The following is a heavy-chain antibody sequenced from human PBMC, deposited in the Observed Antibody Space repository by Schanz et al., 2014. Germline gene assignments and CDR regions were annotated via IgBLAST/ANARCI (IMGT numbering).Heavy chain of an antibody. CDR3: ARPSDSSWYMDV. D-gene: IGHD2-21*02. CDR2: ISSSSSYI. J-gene: IGHJ6*03. CDR1: GFTFNNFN. Sequence: DVQLVDSGGGLVQPGGSLRLSCAASGFTFNNFNMNWVRQAPGKGLEWVSSISSSSSYISYADSVKGRFTISRDNAKNSLYLQMNSLRAEDTAVYYCARPSDSSWYMDVWGKGTTVTVSS. V-gene: IGHV3-21*01.